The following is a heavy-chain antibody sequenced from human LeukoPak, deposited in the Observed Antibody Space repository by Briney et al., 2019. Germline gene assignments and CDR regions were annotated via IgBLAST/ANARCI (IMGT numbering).Heavy chain of an antibody. D-gene: IGHD4-11*01. CDR1: GGTFSSYT. J-gene: IGHJ4*02. CDR3: ARDAALTVTMAYY. CDR2: IIPILGIA. V-gene: IGHV1-69*04. Sequence: SVKVSCKASGGTFSSYTISWVRQAPGQGLEWMGRIIPILGIANYAQKFQGRVTFTADKSTSTAYMELSSLRSEDTAVYYCARDAALTVTMAYYWGQGTLVTVSS.